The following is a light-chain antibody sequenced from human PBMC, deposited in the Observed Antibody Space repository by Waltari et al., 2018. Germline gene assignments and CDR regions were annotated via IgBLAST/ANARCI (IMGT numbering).Light chain of an antibody. Sequence: QSALTQPASVSGSPGQSITISCTGTSSDVGTYNYVSWYHQHPGKAPQLMIFDVSIRPSGVSNRFSGSKSGNTASLTISGLQAEDEADYYCSSYISSSTLELFGGGTSLTVL. CDR2: DVS. CDR1: SSDVGTYNY. V-gene: IGLV2-14*03. J-gene: IGLJ2*01. CDR3: SSYISSSTLEL.